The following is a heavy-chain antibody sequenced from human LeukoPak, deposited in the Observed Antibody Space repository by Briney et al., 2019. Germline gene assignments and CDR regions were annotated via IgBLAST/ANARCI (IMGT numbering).Heavy chain of an antibody. D-gene: IGHD6-25*01. V-gene: IGHV3-21*01. J-gene: IGHJ4*02. CDR3: AREGVAAAATDY. Sequence: GGSLRLSCAASGFTFSSYSMNWVRQAPGKGLEWVSSISSSSSYIYYADSVKCRFTISRDNAKNSLYLQMNSLRAEDTAVYYCAREGVAAAATDYWGQGTLVTVSS. CDR1: GFTFSSYS. CDR2: ISSSSSYI.